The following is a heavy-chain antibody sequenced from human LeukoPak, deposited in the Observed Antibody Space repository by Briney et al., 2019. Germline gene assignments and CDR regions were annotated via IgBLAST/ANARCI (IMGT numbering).Heavy chain of an antibody. J-gene: IGHJ4*02. CDR1: GYIFTSYW. Sequence: GESLKISCKGTGYIFTSYWIGWVRQMPGKELEGMGIIYPGDSDTRYSPSFQGQVTISADKSISTAYLQWSSLKASDTAMYYCARRGLYGSGTYYADYWGQGTLLTVSS. CDR3: ARRGLYGSGTYYADY. V-gene: IGHV5-51*01. D-gene: IGHD3-10*01. CDR2: IYPGDSDT.